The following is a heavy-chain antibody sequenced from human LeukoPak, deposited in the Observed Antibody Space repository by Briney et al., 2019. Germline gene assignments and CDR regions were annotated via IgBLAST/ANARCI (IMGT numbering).Heavy chain of an antibody. CDR3: ARDGNKAGFIDY. V-gene: IGHV4-59*01. Sequence: SETLSLTCTVSDGSISSYYWSWIRQPPRKGLEWIGYIYYSGSTNYNPSLKSRVTISENTSKNQFSLKLSSVTAADTAVYYCARDGNKAGFIDYWGQGTLVTVSS. D-gene: IGHD2/OR15-2a*01. CDR2: IYYSGST. J-gene: IGHJ4*02. CDR1: DGSISSYY.